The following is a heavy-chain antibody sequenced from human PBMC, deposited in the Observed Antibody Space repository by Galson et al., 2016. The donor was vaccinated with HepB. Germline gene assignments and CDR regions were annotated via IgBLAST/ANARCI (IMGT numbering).Heavy chain of an antibody. D-gene: IGHD2-21*02. CDR2: INTDGTAT. V-gene: IGHV3-74*01. Sequence: SLRLSCAASGFTFRNYYMHWVRQGPGKGLFWVSRINTDGTATAYAESVKGRFTISRDNAKNTLYLQMNSLTAEDTALYYCGRFEGGDAFDYWGQGTLVTVSS. CDR3: GRFEGGDAFDY. CDR1: GFTFRNYY. J-gene: IGHJ4*02.